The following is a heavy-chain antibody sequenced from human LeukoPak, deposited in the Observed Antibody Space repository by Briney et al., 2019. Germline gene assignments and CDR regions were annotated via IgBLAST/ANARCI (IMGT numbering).Heavy chain of an antibody. V-gene: IGHV1-2*04. CDR2: INPNSGGT. J-gene: IGHJ4*02. Sequence: ASVKVSCKASGYTFTGYYMHWVRQAPGQGLEWMGWINPNSGGTNYAQKFQGWVTMTRDTSISTAYMELSRLRSDDTAVYYCARDGYSSSWYNSLDYWGQGTLVTVSS. CDR1: GYTFTGYY. CDR3: ARDGYSSSWYNSLDY. D-gene: IGHD6-13*01.